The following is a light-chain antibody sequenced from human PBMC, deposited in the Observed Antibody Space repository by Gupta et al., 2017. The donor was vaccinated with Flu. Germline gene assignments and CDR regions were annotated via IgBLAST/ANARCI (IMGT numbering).Light chain of an antibody. Sequence: SSVSASVGDTVTLTCRTSHSVGTYLNWYQYKQGSAPRLLVSGASSLQGGVSLRFTGSGSGTDFTLTIYTLQSEDFATYYCQQSYGLPLTFGGGTKVDVK. CDR2: GAS. CDR1: HSVGTY. V-gene: IGKV1-39*01. J-gene: IGKJ4*01. CDR3: QQSYGLPLT.